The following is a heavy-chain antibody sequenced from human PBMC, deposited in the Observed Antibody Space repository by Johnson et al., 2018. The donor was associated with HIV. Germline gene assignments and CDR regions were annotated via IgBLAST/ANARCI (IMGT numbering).Heavy chain of an antibody. V-gene: IGHV3-66*01. CDR1: GFTVSTNY. J-gene: IGHJ3*02. D-gene: IGHD2-8*01. Sequence: VQLVESGGGLVQPGGSLRLSCAASGFTVSTNYMSWVRQAPGKGLEWVPVIYSGGSTYYADSVKGSFTISRDNSKNTLYLHKNSLRAEDTAVYYCARDRTGMVYAIDAFDIWGQGTMVTVSS. CDR2: IYSGGST. CDR3: ARDRTGMVYAIDAFDI.